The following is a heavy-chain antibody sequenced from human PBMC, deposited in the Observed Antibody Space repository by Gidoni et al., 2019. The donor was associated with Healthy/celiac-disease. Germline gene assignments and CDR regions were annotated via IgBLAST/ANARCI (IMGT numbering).Heavy chain of an antibody. CDR3: ARDRYYYGSGSYFDY. D-gene: IGHD3-10*01. V-gene: IGHV3-30-3*01. CDR1: GFTFSSYA. CDR2: ISYDGSNK. J-gene: IGHJ4*02. Sequence: QVQLVESGGGVVQPGRSLRLSWAASGFTFSSYAMHWVRQAPGKGLEWVAVISYDGSNKYYADSVKGRFTISRDNSKNTLYLQMNSLRAEDTAVYYCARDRYYYGSGSYFDYWGQGTLVTVSS.